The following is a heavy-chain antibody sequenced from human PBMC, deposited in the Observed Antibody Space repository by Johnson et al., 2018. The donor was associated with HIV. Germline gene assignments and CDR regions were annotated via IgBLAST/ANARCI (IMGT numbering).Heavy chain of an antibody. CDR2: ISYDGSNK. Sequence: QVQLVESGGGLVQSGRSLRLSCVASGFTFSSYAMHWVRQAPGKGLEWVAVISYDGSNKDYADSVKGRFSISRDNSKNTLYLQMNSLRAEDTAVYYCPRGREGSTLIMGGAFDIWGQGTMVTVSS. V-gene: IGHV3-30*04. J-gene: IGHJ3*02. CDR3: PRGREGSTLIMGGAFDI. CDR1: GFTFSSYA. D-gene: IGHD3-22*01.